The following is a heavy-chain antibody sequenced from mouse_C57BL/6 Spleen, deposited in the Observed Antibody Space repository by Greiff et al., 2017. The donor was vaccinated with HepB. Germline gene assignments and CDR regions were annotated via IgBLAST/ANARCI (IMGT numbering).Heavy chain of an antibody. CDR1: GYTFTSYW. Sequence: VQLQQPGAELVMPGASVKLSCKASGYTFTSYWMHWVKQRPGQGLEWIGEIDPSDSYTNYNQKFKGKSTLTVDKSSSTAYMQLSSLTSEDSAVYYCARGLGQYAMDYWGQGTSVTVSS. J-gene: IGHJ4*01. V-gene: IGHV1-69*01. CDR3: ARGLGQYAMDY. CDR2: IDPSDSYT. D-gene: IGHD4-1*01.